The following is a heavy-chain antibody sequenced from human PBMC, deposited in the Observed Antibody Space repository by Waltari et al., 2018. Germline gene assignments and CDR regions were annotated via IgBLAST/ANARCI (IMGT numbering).Heavy chain of an antibody. V-gene: IGHV1-18*01. CDR2: ICGYNGDA. CDR3: ARDDVDSSAFGGF. J-gene: IGHJ4*02. Sequence: QLVQSGAEVKKPGASVKVSCKGSGYIFSNYGVTWVRQAPGQGLEWMGWICGYNGDAKYEQKFEGRVTMTRDTSTSTAYMEIRGLRSDDTAVYFCARDDVDSSAFGGFWGQGTQVTVSS. D-gene: IGHD3-16*01. CDR1: GYIFSNYG.